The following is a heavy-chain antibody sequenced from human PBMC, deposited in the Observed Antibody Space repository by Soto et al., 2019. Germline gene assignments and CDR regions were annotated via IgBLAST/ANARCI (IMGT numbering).Heavy chain of an antibody. J-gene: IGHJ4*02. V-gene: IGHV5-51*01. D-gene: IGHD6-13*01. CDR2: IYSGDSDT. CDR3: ASPYSSSWLSLDY. Sequence: EVQLVQSGAEVKKPGESLKISCKGSGYSFTSYWIGCVRQMPGKGLEWMGIIYSGDSDTRYSPSFQGQVTISADKSISTAYLQWSSLKASDTAMYYCASPYSSSWLSLDYWGQGTLVTVSS. CDR1: GYSFTSYW.